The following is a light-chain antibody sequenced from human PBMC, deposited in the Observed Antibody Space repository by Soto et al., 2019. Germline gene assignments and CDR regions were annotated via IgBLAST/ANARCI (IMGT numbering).Light chain of an antibody. CDR2: EVN. V-gene: IGLV2-14*01. CDR1: SSDIGGYNF. CDR3: SSFTTSSTLVV. J-gene: IGLJ2*01. Sequence: SALTQPASVSGSPGQSITISCTGTSSDIGGYNFVSWYQHHPGKAPKLMIYEVNNRPSGVSSRFSGSKSGNTASLTISGLQTEDEADYYCSSFTTSSTLVVFDGGTK.